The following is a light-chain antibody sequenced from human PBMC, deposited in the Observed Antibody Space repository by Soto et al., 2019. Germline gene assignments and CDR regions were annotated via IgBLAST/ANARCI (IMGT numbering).Light chain of an antibody. Sequence: EIVFTQSPATLSLSPGERATLSCRASQSVSSNLAWYQQKPGQAPRPLIYGASTRATGIPARFSGSGSGTEFTLTLSSLQSEDFAVYYCQQYKNWHPITFGQGTRLEIK. CDR3: QQYKNWHPIT. CDR1: QSVSSN. CDR2: GAS. J-gene: IGKJ5*01. V-gene: IGKV3-15*01.